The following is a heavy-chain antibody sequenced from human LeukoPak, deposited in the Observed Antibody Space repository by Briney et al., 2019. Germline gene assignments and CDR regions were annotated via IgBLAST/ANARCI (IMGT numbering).Heavy chain of an antibody. V-gene: IGHV1-69*13. CDR3: ATTGGYSSGWTYYYYGMDV. CDR1: GGTFISYA. J-gene: IGHJ6*02. D-gene: IGHD6-19*01. CDR2: IIPIFGTA. Sequence: GASVNVSSTASGGTFISYAISWVRQAPGQGLEWMGGIIPIFGTANYAQKFQGRVTITADESTSTAYMELSSLRSEDTAVYYCATTGGYSSGWTYYYYGMDVWGQGTTVTVSS.